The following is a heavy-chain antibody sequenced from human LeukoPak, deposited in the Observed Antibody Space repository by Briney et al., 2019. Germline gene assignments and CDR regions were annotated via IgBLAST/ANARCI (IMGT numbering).Heavy chain of an antibody. CDR1: GYTFTGYY. CDR3: ARERPPGDSSNWFLEGYFDI. CDR2: INPNSGDT. D-gene: IGHD6-13*01. J-gene: IGHJ4*02. V-gene: IGHV1-2*06. Sequence: ASVKVSCKASGYTFTGYYMHWVRQAPGQGLEWMGRINPNSGDTNYAQKFQGRVTITTDESTSTAYMELSTLRSDDTAVYYCARERPPGDSSNWFLEGYFDIWGQGTLVTVSS.